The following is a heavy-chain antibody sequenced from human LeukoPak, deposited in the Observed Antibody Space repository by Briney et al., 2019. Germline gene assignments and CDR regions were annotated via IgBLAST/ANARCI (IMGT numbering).Heavy chain of an antibody. V-gene: IGHV4-4*07. CDR1: GGSISSYY. CDR3: AGSSNRLRYFDWLFDY. J-gene: IGHJ4*02. Sequence: SETLSLTCTVSGGSISSYYWSWIRQPAGKGLEWIGRIYTSGSTNYNPSLKSRVTMSVDTSKNQFSLKLSSVTAANTAVYYCAGSSNRLRYFDWLFDYWGQGTLVTVSS. D-gene: IGHD3-9*01. CDR2: IYTSGST.